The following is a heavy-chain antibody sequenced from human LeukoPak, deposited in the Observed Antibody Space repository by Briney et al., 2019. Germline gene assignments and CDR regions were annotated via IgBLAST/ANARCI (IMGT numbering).Heavy chain of an antibody. CDR3: ARENRWTHFDY. J-gene: IGHJ4*02. CDR1: GFTFSSYW. V-gene: IGHV3-7*04. D-gene: IGHD2-15*01. CDR2: IKHGGSEK. Sequence: GGSLRLSCVVSGFTFSSYWMSWVRPAPGKGLEWVANIKHGGSEKYYVDSVKGRFTISRDNAKNSLYLQMNSLRAEDTAVYYCARENRWTHFDYWGQGSLVTVSS.